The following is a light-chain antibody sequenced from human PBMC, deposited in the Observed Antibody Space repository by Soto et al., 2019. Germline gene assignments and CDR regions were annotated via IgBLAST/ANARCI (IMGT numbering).Light chain of an antibody. Sequence: EIVMTQSPATLSVSPGERATISCRASQSVSSNLACYQQKPGQAPRLLIYGASTRATGIPARFSGSGSGTEFTLTISSLQSEDFAVYYCQQYNKFWTFGQGTKVEI. J-gene: IGKJ1*01. CDR3: QQYNKFWT. CDR1: QSVSSN. CDR2: GAS. V-gene: IGKV3-15*01.